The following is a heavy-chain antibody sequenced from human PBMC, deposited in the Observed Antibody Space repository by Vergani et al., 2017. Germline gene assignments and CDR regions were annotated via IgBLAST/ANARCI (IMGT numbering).Heavy chain of an antibody. J-gene: IGHJ4*02. D-gene: IGHD3-3*01. CDR1: GGSISSGGYY. V-gene: IGHV4-61*08. CDR3: ARGSRYDFWSGYWVFDY. Sequence: QVQLQESGPGLVKPSQTLSLTCTVSGGSISSGGYYWSWIRQPPGKGLEWIGYIYYSGSTNYNPSLKSRVTISVDTSKNQFSLKLSSVTAADTAVYYCARGSRYDFWSGYWVFDYWGQGTLVTVSS. CDR2: IYYSGST.